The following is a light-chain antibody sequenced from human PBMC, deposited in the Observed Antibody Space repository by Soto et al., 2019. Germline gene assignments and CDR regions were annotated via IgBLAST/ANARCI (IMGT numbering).Light chain of an antibody. CDR3: AAWDDSLSGVV. J-gene: IGLJ2*01. CDR2: RNN. CDR1: SSNIGSNY. V-gene: IGLV1-47*01. Sequence: QSALTQPPSASGTPGQRVTISCSGSSSNIGSNYVYWYQQLPGTAPKLLIYRNNQRPSGVPDRFSGSKSRTSASLAISGLRSEDEADYYCAAWDDSLSGVVFGGGTKVTVL.